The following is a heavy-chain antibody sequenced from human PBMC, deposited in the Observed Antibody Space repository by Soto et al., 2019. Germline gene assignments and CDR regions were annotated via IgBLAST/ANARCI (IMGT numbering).Heavy chain of an antibody. Sequence: EVQLVESGGGLVKPGGSLRLSCAASGFDFSSYSMNWVRQAPGKGLEWVSSINEDSSYIYYANSLRGRFTISRDNAKESLYLQMTSLRAEDTAVYYCVRDFGWYFRSGYMDGWGDGATVTVSS. CDR3: VRDFGWYFRSGYMDG. V-gene: IGHV3-21*02. CDR1: GFDFSSYS. J-gene: IGHJ6*03. CDR2: INEDSSYI. D-gene: IGHD3-3*01.